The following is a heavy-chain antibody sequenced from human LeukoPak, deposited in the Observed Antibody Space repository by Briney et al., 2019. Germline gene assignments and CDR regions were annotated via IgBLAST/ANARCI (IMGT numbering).Heavy chain of an antibody. V-gene: IGHV4-4*07. Sequence: SETLSLTCTVSGAPLNSYYWSWFRQPAGKELQWIGRIFSSGLTDYNPSLRSRVTMSVDTSKNQFSLQLTSVTAADTAVYYCAKDRSSRFSMDWFDPWGQGTLVTVSS. J-gene: IGHJ5*02. CDR2: IFSSGLT. D-gene: IGHD6-13*01. CDR1: GAPLNSYY. CDR3: AKDRSSRFSMDWFDP.